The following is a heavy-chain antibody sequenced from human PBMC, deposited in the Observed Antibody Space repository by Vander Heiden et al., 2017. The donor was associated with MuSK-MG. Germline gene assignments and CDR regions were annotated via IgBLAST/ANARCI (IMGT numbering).Heavy chain of an antibody. J-gene: IGHJ4*02. Sequence: EVQLVESGGGLVKPGGSLRLSCAASGFTFSSYSMNWVRQAPGKGLEWFSAISSSSSYIYYADSVKGRFTISRDNAKNSLYLQMNSLRAEDTAVYYCASPRAPDFDYWGQGTLVTVSS. V-gene: IGHV3-21*01. CDR1: GFTFSSYS. CDR3: ASPRAPDFDY. CDR2: ISSSSSYI.